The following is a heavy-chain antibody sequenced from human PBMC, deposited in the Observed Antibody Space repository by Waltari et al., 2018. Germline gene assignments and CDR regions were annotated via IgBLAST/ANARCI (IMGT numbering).Heavy chain of an antibody. V-gene: IGHV4-34*01. J-gene: IGHJ3*02. CDR3: ARGIRAGVVVAATARAFDI. CDR1: GGSFSAYY. Sequence: QVQLQQWGAGLLKPSETLSLTCAVYGGSFSAYYWSWIRQPPGKGLEWIGEINHSGRTNYNPARKSGVTISVDTSKKQCSLKLSAVTAADTAGYYCARGIRAGVVVAATARAFDIWGQGTMVTVSS. D-gene: IGHD2-15*01. CDR2: INHSGRT.